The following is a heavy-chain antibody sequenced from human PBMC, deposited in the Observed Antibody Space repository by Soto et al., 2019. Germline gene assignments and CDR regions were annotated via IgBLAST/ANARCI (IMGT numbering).Heavy chain of an antibody. CDR2: MNPNSGNT. V-gene: IGHV1-8*01. Sequence: QEQLVQSGAEVKKPGASVKVSCKASGYTFTSYDITWVRQATGQGLEWMGWMNPNSGNTGYAQKFQGRVTMTRNTSIGTAYMELSSMRSEDTAVYYCATERWEDAFDIWGQGTMVTVSS. CDR3: ATERWEDAFDI. J-gene: IGHJ3*02. D-gene: IGHD1-26*01. CDR1: GYTFTSYD.